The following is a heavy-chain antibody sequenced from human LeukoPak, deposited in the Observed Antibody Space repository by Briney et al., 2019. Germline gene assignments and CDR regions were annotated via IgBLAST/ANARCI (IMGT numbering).Heavy chain of an antibody. V-gene: IGHV3-21*01. Sequence: KPGGSLRLSCAASGFTFSGYSMNWVRQAPGKGLEWVSSITSSSSYIYYSDSVKGRFTISRDNAKNSMYLQMNSLRAEDTAVYYCTRDRDYYFDYWGQGTLVTVSS. CDR1: GFTFSGYS. J-gene: IGHJ4*02. CDR2: ITSSSSYI. CDR3: TRDRDYYFDY. D-gene: IGHD5-24*01.